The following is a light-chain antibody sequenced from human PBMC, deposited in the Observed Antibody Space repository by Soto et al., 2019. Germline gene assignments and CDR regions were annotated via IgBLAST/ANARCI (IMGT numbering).Light chain of an antibody. V-gene: IGLV2-23*01. CDR1: SSDVGSYNF. CDR3: CSYAGSSTYVV. CDR2: EGS. J-gene: IGLJ2*01. Sequence: QSVLTQPASVSGSPGQSITISCTGTSSDVGSYNFVSWYQQHPGKAPKLMIYEGSKRPPGVSNRFSGSKSGNTASLTISGLQAEDEADYYCCSYAGSSTYVVFGGGTKLTVL.